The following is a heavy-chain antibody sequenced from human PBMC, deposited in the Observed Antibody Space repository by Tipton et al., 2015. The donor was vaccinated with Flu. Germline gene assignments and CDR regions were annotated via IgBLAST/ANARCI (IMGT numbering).Heavy chain of an antibody. CDR1: GFPFSSYA. CDR3: ANNPGGTTSL. J-gene: IGHJ4*02. D-gene: IGHD1-7*01. CDR2: INHSGST. V-gene: IGHV4-34*01. Sequence: LRLSCATSGFPFSSYAMSWVRQAPGKGLEWIGEINHSGSTNYNPSLKSRVIISRDTSKNQFSLKLSSLTAADTAVYYCANNPGGTTSLWGLGTLVTVSS.